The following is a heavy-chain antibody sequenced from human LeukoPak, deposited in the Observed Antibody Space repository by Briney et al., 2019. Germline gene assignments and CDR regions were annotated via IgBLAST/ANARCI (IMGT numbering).Heavy chain of an antibody. D-gene: IGHD6-6*01. CDR3: ARDFRQLVEVWFDP. CDR1: GYTFTGYY. V-gene: IGHV1-2*06. J-gene: IGHJ5*02. Sequence: GASVKVSCKASGYTFTGYYMHWVRQAPGQGLEWMGRINPNSGGTNYAQKFQGRVTMTRDTSISTAYMELSRLRSDDTAVYYCARDFRQLVEVWFDPWGQGTLVTVSS. CDR2: INPNSGGT.